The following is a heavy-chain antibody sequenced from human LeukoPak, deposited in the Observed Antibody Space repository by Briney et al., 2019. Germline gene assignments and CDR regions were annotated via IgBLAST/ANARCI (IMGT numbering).Heavy chain of an antibody. D-gene: IGHD3-22*01. CDR1: GGSISSYY. CDR3: ARDQGYYDSSGYPFDY. Sequence: SETLFLTCTVSGGSISSYYWSWIRQPAGKGLEWIGRIYTSGSTNYNPSLKSRVTMSVDTSKNQFSLKLSSVTAADTAMYYCARDQGYYDSSGYPFDYWGQGTLVTVSS. CDR2: IYTSGST. J-gene: IGHJ4*02. V-gene: IGHV4-4*07.